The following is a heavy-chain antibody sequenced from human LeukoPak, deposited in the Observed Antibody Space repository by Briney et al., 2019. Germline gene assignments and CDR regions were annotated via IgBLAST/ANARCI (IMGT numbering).Heavy chain of an antibody. CDR1: GGSISGYY. V-gene: IGHV4-59*08. D-gene: IGHD6-13*01. J-gene: IGHJ4*02. Sequence: SETLSLTCTVSGGSISGYYWSWIRQPPGKGLEWIGYIYYSGSTNYNPSLKSRVTISVDTSKDQFSLKLSSVTAADTAVYYCARHGSSWYYFDYWGQGTLVTVSS. CDR2: IYYSGST. CDR3: ARHGSSWYYFDY.